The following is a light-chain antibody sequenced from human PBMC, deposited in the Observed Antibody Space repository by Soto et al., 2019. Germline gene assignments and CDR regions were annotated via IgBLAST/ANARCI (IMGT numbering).Light chain of an antibody. Sequence: EIVRPHSPANLSVAPGERATLSCRASQSVSSNFAWYQQKPGQAPRLLIYDASTRATGIPARFSGSGSGTEFTLTISSLQSEDFAVYYCQQYKKWPRTFGHGTKVDIK. CDR2: DAS. V-gene: IGKV3-15*01. CDR3: QQYKKWPRT. CDR1: QSVSSN. J-gene: IGKJ1*01.